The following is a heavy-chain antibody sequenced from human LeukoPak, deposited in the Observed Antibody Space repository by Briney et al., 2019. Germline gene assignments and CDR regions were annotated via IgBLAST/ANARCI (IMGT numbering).Heavy chain of an antibody. J-gene: IGHJ4*02. CDR2: INPSGGST. CDR3: ARADYYDSSGYYRFDY. CDR1: GYTFTSYY. Sequence: APVKVSCKASGYTFTSYYMHWVRQAPGQGLEWMGIINPSGGSTSYAQKFQGRVTMTRDTSTSTVYMELSSLRSEDTAVYYCARADYYDSSGYYRFDYWGQGTLVTVSS. D-gene: IGHD3-22*01. V-gene: IGHV1-46*01.